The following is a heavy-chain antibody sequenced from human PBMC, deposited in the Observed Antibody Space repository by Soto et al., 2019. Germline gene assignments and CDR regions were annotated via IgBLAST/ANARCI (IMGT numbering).Heavy chain of an antibody. CDR1: GATFSSYA. D-gene: IGHD5-12*01. V-gene: IGHV1-69*06. J-gene: IGHJ4*02. CDR2: IVPTVDTS. Sequence: ASVKVSCKTSGATFSSYAITWVRQAPGQGLEWMGGIVPTVDTSTYAQKFQGRVTITADKFTNTVYMELSSLRSDDTAVYYCVRVVAIPGYPDNWGQGTLVTVS. CDR3: VRVVAIPGYPDN.